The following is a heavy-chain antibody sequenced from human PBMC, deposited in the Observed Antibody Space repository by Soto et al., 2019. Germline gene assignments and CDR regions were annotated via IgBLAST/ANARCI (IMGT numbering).Heavy chain of an antibody. CDR2: IYYSGST. D-gene: IGHD5-12*01. J-gene: IGHJ4*02. CDR1: GGSISSGDYY. V-gene: IGHV4-30-4*01. CDR3: ARAPMDIVAPAFDY. Sequence: KTSETLSLTCTVSGGSISSGDYYWSWIRQPPGKGLEWIGYIYYSGSTYYNPSLKSRVTISVDTSKNQFSLKLSSVTAADTAVYYCARAPMDIVAPAFDYWGQGTLVTVSS.